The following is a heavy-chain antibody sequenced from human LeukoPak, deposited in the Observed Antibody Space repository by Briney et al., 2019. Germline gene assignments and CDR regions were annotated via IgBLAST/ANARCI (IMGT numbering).Heavy chain of an antibody. V-gene: IGHV4-39*01. CDR1: GGSISSSSYY. CDR3: ARLDSYYYGMEV. Sequence: SETLSLTCTVSGGSISSSSYYGGWIRQPPGKGLEWIGSIYYSGSTYYNPSLKSRVTISVDTSKNQFSLKLSSVTAADTAVYYCARLDSYYYGMEVWGQGTTVTVSS. D-gene: IGHD6-13*01. CDR2: IYYSGST. J-gene: IGHJ6*02.